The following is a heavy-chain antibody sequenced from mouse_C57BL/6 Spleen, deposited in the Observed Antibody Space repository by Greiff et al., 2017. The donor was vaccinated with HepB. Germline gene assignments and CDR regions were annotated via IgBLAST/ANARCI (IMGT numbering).Heavy chain of an antibody. D-gene: IGHD1-1*01. V-gene: IGHV1-4*01. CDR1: GYTFTSYT. J-gene: IGHJ2*01. CDR2: INPSSGYT. CDR3: ARSVVAPLGDYFDY. Sequence: QVQLQQSGAELARPGASVKMSCKASGYTFTSYTMHWVKQRPGQGLEWIGYINPSSGYTKYNQKFKDKATLTADKSSSTAYMQLSSLTSEDSSVYYCARSVVAPLGDYFDYWGQGTTLTVSS.